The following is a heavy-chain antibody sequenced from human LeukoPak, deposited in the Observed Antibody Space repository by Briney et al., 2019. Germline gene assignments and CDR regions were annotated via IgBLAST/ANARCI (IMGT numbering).Heavy chain of an antibody. Sequence: SETLSLTCTVSGDSISSSSYYWGWIRQPPGKGLEWIGSIYYSGSTYYNPSLKSRVTISVDTSKNQFSLKLSSVTAADTAVYYCARLARYYYDSSGYNYWGQGTLVTVSS. J-gene: IGHJ4*02. V-gene: IGHV4-39*07. D-gene: IGHD3-22*01. CDR3: ARLARYYYDSSGYNY. CDR2: IYYSGST. CDR1: GDSISSSSYY.